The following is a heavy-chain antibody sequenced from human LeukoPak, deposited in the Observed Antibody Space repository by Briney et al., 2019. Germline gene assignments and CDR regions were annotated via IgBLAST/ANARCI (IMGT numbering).Heavy chain of an antibody. Sequence: ASVKVSCKASGYTFTDYYMHWVRQAPGQGLEWMGWINPNSGGTNYAQKFQGRVTRTMDTSNSTAYMELSRLTSDDTAVYYCARGRGYNYGYDYWGQGTLVTVSS. D-gene: IGHD5-18*01. CDR1: GYTFTDYY. CDR3: ARGRGYNYGYDY. V-gene: IGHV1-2*02. CDR2: INPNSGGT. J-gene: IGHJ4*02.